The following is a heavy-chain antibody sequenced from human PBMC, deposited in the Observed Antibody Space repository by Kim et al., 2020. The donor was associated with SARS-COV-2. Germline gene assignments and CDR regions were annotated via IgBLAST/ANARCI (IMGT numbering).Heavy chain of an antibody. V-gene: IGHV3-30*18. CDR2: ISYDGSNK. CDR3: AKTNGVVTPYGMDV. D-gene: IGHD3-3*01. Sequence: GALRLSCAASGFTFSSYGMHWVRQAPGKGLEWVAVISYDGSNKYYADSVKGRFTISRDNSKNTLYLQMNSLRAEDTAVYYCAKTNGVVTPYGMDVWGQGTTVTVSS. CDR1: GFTFSSYG. J-gene: IGHJ6*02.